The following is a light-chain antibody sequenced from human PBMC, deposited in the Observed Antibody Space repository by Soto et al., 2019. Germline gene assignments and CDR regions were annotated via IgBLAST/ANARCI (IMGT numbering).Light chain of an antibody. CDR3: QQRNNWPPIT. CDR1: QSVSSSY. J-gene: IGKJ5*01. Sequence: EIVLTQSPGTLSLSPGESTTLSCRASQSVSSSYLAWYQQKPGQAPRLLMYGASSRATGIPDRISGSGSETDFTPTITSLEPEDFAVYYCQQRNNWPPITFGQGTRLEIK. CDR2: GAS. V-gene: IGKV3D-20*02.